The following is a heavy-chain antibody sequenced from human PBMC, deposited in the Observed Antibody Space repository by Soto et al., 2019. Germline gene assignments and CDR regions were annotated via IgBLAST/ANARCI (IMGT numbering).Heavy chain of an antibody. CDR2: THYSGST. Sequence: QVQLQESGPGLVKPSETLSLTCTVSGGSISSDYWSWIRQPPGKGLEWIGYTHYSGSTNYNPSLKSRLTISVDTSKNQVPLGLSSVTAADTAVYYCARHAGGSSGWFYFDCWGQGTLVTVSS. D-gene: IGHD6-19*01. J-gene: IGHJ4*02. CDR3: ARHAGGSSGWFYFDC. V-gene: IGHV4-59*08. CDR1: GGSISSDY.